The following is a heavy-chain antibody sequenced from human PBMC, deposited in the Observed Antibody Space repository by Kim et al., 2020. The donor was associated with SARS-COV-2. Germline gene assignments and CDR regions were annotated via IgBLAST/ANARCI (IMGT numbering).Heavy chain of an antibody. CDR1: GGSISSDY. CDR2: IYYSGST. CDR3: ATRNCSSTSCSPHYFDY. J-gene: IGHJ4*02. Sequence: SETLSLTCTVSGGSISSDYWSWIRQPPGKGLEWIGYIYYSGSTNYNPSLNSRVTISVDTSTTQFSLKLISVTAADTAGYYCATRNCSSTSCSPHYFDYWGRGPLVTVSS. D-gene: IGHD2-2*01. V-gene: IGHV4-59*08.